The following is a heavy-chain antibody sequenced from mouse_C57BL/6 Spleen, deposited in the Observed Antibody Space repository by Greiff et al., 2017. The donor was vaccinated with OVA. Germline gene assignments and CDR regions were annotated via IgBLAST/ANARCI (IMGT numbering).Heavy chain of an antibody. CDR2: ISYDGSN. CDR1: GYSITSGYY. CDR3: AREGGDYDDWYFDV. J-gene: IGHJ1*03. D-gene: IGHD2-4*01. Sequence: VQLKESGPGLVKPSQSLSLTCSVPGYSITSGYYWNWIRQFPGNKLEWMGYISYDGSNNYNPSLKNRISITRDTSKNQFFLKLNSVTTEDTATYYCAREGGDYDDWYFDVWGTGTTVTVSS. V-gene: IGHV3-6*01.